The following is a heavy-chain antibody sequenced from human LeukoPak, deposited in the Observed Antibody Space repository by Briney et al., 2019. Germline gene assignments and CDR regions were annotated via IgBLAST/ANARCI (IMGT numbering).Heavy chain of an antibody. J-gene: IGHJ4*02. V-gene: IGHV1-2*02. D-gene: IGHD3-10*01. CDR1: GYTFTGYY. CDR2: INPNSGGT. Sequence: ASVKVSCKASGYTFTGYYMHWVRQAPGQGLEWMGWINPNSGGTNYAQKFQGRVTMTRDTSISTAYMELSRLRSDDTAVYYCARDYYGSGSSGARLLDYWGQGTLVTVSS. CDR3: ARDYYGSGSSGARLLDY.